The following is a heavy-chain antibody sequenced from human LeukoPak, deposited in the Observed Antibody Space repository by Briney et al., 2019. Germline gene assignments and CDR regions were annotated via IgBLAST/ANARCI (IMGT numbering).Heavy chain of an antibody. CDR2: IYPGDSDT. CDR1: GYSFTSYW. J-gene: IGHJ3*02. V-gene: IGHV5-51*01. Sequence: PGESLKISCKGSGYSFTSYWIGWVRQMPGKGLEWMGIIYPGDSDTRYSPSFQGQVTISADKSISTAYLQWSSLKASDTATYYCARGGYYDILTGHDAFDIWDQGTMVTVSS. CDR3: ARGGYYDILTGHDAFDI. D-gene: IGHD3-9*01.